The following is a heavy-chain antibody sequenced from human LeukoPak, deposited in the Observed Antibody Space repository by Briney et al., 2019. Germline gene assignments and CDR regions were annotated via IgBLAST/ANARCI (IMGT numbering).Heavy chain of an antibody. V-gene: IGHV1-2*02. J-gene: IGHJ3*02. CDR3: ASPTETTVDAFDI. D-gene: IGHD4-17*01. Sequence: ASVKVSCKASGYTFTGYYMHWVRQAPGQGLEWMGWINPNSGGTNYAQKLQGRVTMTTDTSTSTAYMELRSLRSDDTAVYYCASPTETTVDAFDIWGQGTMVTVSS. CDR2: INPNSGGT. CDR1: GYTFTGYY.